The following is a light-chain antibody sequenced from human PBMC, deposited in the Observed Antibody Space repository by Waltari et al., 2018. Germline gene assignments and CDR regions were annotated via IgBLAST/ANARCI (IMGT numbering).Light chain of an antibody. Sequence: QSALTQPASVSGSPGQSITISCTGVTSDVGGYDFISWYQQHPGEAPRLILFEVTIRPPGVSNRFSGSKSGTTASLTISGLQAEDEASYYCTSYTAKTLLFGGGTKLTVL. CDR3: TSYTAKTLL. CDR1: TSDVGGYDF. CDR2: EVT. J-gene: IGLJ2*01. V-gene: IGLV2-14*03.